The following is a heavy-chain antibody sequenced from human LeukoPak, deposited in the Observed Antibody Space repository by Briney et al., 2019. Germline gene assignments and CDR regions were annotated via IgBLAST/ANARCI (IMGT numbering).Heavy chain of an antibody. Sequence: GGSLRLSCAASGFNFNIYAMTWVRQAPGKGLEWVSSISDSGDGTYSADSVKGRFTISRDNSKNTVDLQMNRLRAEDSAIYYCGKGLVTAIDYWGQGALVSVSS. V-gene: IGHV3-23*01. J-gene: IGHJ4*02. CDR1: GFNFNIYA. D-gene: IGHD2-21*02. CDR3: GKGLVTAIDY. CDR2: ISDSGDGT.